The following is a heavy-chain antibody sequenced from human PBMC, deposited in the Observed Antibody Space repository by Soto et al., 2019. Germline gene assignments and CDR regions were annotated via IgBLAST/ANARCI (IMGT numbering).Heavy chain of an antibody. CDR2: ISGGGDTT. D-gene: IGHD3-10*01. Sequence: EVQLLESGGGLVQPGGSVRLSCAASGFTFNNYAMTWVRQAPGKGLEWVSAISGGGDTTSYADSVKGRITVSRDGSKNTLYLQMSSLRAEDTALYYCAKGRGGSGSLTPRVDFWGQRTLVTVSS. CDR1: GFTFNNYA. J-gene: IGHJ4*02. V-gene: IGHV3-23*01. CDR3: AKGRGGSGSLTPRVDF.